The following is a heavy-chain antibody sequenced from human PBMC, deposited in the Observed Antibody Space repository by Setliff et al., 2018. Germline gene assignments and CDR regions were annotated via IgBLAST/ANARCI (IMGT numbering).Heavy chain of an antibody. CDR2: INPNSGGT. J-gene: IGHJ4*02. CDR3: ARLLMNNFWSGPVDN. Sequence: ASVKVSCKASGYTFTGYYMHWVRQAPGQGLEWMGWINPNSGGTNYAQKFQGWATMTRDTSISTAYMELSRLRSDDTAVYYCARLLMNNFWSGPVDNWGQGTLVTVSS. D-gene: IGHD3-3*01. V-gene: IGHV1-2*04. CDR1: GYTFTGYY.